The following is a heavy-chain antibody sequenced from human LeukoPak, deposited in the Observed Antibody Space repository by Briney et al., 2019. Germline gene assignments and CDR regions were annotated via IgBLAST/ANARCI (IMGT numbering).Heavy chain of an antibody. Sequence: PGGSLRLSCAASGFTVSSNYMSWVRQAPGKGLEWVSVIYSGGSTYYADSVKGRFTISRDNSKNTLCLQMNSLRAEDTAVYYCAKITGSVLRYFDWSFDYWGQGTLVTVSS. D-gene: IGHD3-9*01. CDR2: IYSGGST. J-gene: IGHJ4*02. CDR1: GFTVSSNY. V-gene: IGHV3-53*01. CDR3: AKITGSVLRYFDWSFDY.